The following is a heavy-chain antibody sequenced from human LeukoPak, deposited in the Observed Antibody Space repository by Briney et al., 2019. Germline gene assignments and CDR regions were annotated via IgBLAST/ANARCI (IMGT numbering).Heavy chain of an antibody. V-gene: IGHV4-31*03. CDR2: IYYSGST. CDR1: GGSINSGGFY. J-gene: IGHJ4*02. CDR3: AGRAYSYGY. D-gene: IGHD5-18*01. Sequence: PSQTLSLTCTVAGGSINSGGFYWSWIRQHPGKGLEWIGYIYYSGSTYYNPSLKSRVTISIDTSKNQFSLKLSSVTAADTAVYYCAGRAYSYGYWGQGTLVTVSS.